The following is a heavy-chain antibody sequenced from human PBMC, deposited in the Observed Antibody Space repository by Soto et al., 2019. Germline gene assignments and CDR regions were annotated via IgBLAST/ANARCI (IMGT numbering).Heavy chain of an antibody. V-gene: IGHV1-69*13. CDR2: IIPIFGTA. CDR1: GGTFSSYA. J-gene: IGHJ3*02. D-gene: IGHD4-17*01. CDR3: ARGTSTVMNAFDI. Sequence: SVKVSCKASGGTFSSYAISWVRQAPGQGLEWMGGIIPIFGTANYAQKFRGRVTITADESTSTAYMELSSLRSEDTAVYYCARGTSTVMNAFDIWGQGTMVTVSS.